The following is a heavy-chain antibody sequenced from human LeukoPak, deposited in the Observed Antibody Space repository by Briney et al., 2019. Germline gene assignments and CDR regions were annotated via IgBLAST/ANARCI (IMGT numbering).Heavy chain of an antibody. V-gene: IGHV3-21*01. CDR3: ARGGKWSPRDRFDP. CDR2: ISSSSSYI. D-gene: IGHD2-8*01. CDR1: GFTFSSYS. J-gene: IGHJ5*02. Sequence: GGSLRLSCAASGFTFSSYSMNWVRQAPGKGLEWVSSISSSSSYIYYADSVKGRFTISRDNAKNSLYLQMHSLRAEDTAVYYCARGGKWSPRDRFDPWGQGTLVTVSS.